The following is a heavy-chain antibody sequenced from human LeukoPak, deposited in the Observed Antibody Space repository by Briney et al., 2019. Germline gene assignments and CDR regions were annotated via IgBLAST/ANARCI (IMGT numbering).Heavy chain of an antibody. CDR1: GFTFSNYG. V-gene: IGHV3-23*01. Sequence: PGGSLRFSCAASGFTFSNYGMSWVRQAPGKGLEWVSGISGSGDSTYYADSVKGRFTISRDNSKNMLYLQMNSLRAEDTAEYYCAKGASGGFLEWFEAWGQGTLVTVTS. CDR3: AKGASGGFLEWFEA. J-gene: IGHJ5*02. D-gene: IGHD3-3*01. CDR2: ISGSGDST.